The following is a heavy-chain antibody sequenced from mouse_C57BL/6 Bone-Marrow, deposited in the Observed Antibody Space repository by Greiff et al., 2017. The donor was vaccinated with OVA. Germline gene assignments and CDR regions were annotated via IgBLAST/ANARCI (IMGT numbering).Heavy chain of an antibody. D-gene: IGHD1-1*01. J-gene: IGHJ3*01. CDR3: ARPHYYCGSSSFAY. CDR1: GYTFTDYN. Sequence: EVQLQQSGPELVKPGASVKIPCKASGYTFTDYNMDWVKQSHGKSLEWSGDINPNNGGTIYNQKFKGKATLTVDKSSSTAYMGLRSLTSEDTAVYYFARPHYYCGSSSFAYWGQGTLVTVSA. CDR2: INPNNGGT. V-gene: IGHV1-18*01.